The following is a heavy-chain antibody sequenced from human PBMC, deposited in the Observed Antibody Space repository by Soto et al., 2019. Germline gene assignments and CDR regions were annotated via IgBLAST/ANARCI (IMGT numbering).Heavy chain of an antibody. V-gene: IGHV3-72*01. CDR1: GFTFSDHY. J-gene: IGHJ4*02. CDR3: TSSWRDHRDFDN. CDR2: IRKKAYSYTT. Sequence: EVQLVESGGGLVHPGGSLRLSCSASGFTFSDHYMDWVRQAPGKGLEWVGRIRKKAYSYTTEYAASVKGRFTISRDDSRSSVYLQMNSLKIEDTAVYYCTSSWRDHRDFDNWGQGTLVTVSS. D-gene: IGHD3-3*01.